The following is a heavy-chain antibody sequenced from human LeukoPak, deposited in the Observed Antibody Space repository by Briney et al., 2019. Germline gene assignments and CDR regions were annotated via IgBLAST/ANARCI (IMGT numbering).Heavy chain of an antibody. CDR1: GGSISSYY. D-gene: IGHD5-24*01. J-gene: IGHJ4*02. Sequence: SETLSLTCTVSGGSISSYYWSWIRQPPGKGLEWIGYIYYSGSTNYNPSLKSRVTISVDTSKNQFSLKLSSVTAADTAVYYCARFTSARDGYRGFDYWRQGTLVTVSS. CDR2: IYYSGST. V-gene: IGHV4-59*01. CDR3: ARFTSARDGYRGFDY.